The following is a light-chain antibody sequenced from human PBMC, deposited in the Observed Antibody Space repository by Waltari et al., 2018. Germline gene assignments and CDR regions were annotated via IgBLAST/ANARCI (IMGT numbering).Light chain of an antibody. CDR2: GSS. V-gene: IGKV3-11*01. Sequence: EVVLTQPPATLSLSPGEGATLSCRASQSVSAYLAWYQQKPGQAPRLLIYGSSTRATGVPDRFSGRGSGTDFSLTISSVEPEDFAVYYCQHTTDWPPAFTFGPGTRVDLK. J-gene: IGKJ3*01. CDR3: QHTTDWPPAFT. CDR1: QSVSAY.